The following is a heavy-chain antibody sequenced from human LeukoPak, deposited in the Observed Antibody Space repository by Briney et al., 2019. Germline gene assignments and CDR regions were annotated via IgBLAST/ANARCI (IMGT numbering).Heavy chain of an antibody. CDR3: ARDNGLITMVRALAFDI. CDR1: GGSISSGSYY. V-gene: IGHV4-61*02. Sequence: SQTLSLTCTVSGGSISSGSYYWSWIRQPAGKGLEWIGRIYTNGSTNYNPSLKSRVTISVDTSKNQFSLKLSSVTAADTAVYYCARDNGLITMVRALAFDIWGQGTMVTVSS. J-gene: IGHJ3*02. CDR2: IYTNGST. D-gene: IGHD3-10*01.